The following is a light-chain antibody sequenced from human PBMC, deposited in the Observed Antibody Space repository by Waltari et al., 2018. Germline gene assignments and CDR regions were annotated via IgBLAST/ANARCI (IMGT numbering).Light chain of an antibody. CDR1: DSNIGRNS. Sequence: QSQLTQPPSASGTPGQRVTISCSGSDSNIGRNSVNWYQQFPGTAPKLLVDGRGQRASGGPDRVSASKAGTSASLAISGLQSDDEATYYCAAWEDNVNGRVVFGGGTKLTVL. V-gene: IGLV1-44*01. CDR3: AAWEDNVNGRVV. J-gene: IGLJ2*01. CDR2: GRG.